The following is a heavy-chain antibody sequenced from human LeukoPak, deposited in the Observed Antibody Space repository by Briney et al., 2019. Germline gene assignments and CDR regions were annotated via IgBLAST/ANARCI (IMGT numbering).Heavy chain of an antibody. D-gene: IGHD3-9*01. CDR3: AIEDYDIWTGYDH. V-gene: IGHV3-23*01. Sequence: GGSLRLSCAASGFTFSSYAMSWIRQAPGKGLEWVSAISGSGGSTYYADSVKGRFTISGDNSKNTLYLTMNSLRAEDTAVYYLAIEDYDIWTGYDHWGQGTLVTVSS. J-gene: IGHJ4*02. CDR2: ISGSGGST. CDR1: GFTFSSYA.